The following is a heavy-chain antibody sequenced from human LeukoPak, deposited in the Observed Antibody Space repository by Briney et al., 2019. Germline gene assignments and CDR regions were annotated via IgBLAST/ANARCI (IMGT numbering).Heavy chain of an antibody. V-gene: IGHV3-11*05. Sequence: PGGSLRLSCAASGFTFSDYYMSWIRQAPGKGLEWVSYITSSSSYTNYADSVKGRFTISRDNAKNSLSLQMNSLRAEDTAVYYCARDKSYGDSEDFWGQGTLVTVSS. D-gene: IGHD4-17*01. J-gene: IGHJ4*02. CDR3: ARDKSYGDSEDF. CDR1: GFTFSDYY. CDR2: ITSSSSYT.